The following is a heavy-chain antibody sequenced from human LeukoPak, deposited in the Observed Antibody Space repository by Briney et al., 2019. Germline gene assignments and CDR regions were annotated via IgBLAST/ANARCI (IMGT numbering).Heavy chain of an antibody. D-gene: IGHD3-22*01. CDR1: GFTVSSNY. CDR2: INSDGSST. CDR3: ARSVPPRNYYDSFY. V-gene: IGHV3-74*01. J-gene: IGHJ4*02. Sequence: GGSLRLSCAVSGFTVSSNYMNWVRQAPGKGLVWVSRINSDGSSTSYADSVKGRFTISRDNAKNTLYLQMNSLRAEDTAVYYCARSVPPRNYYDSFYWGQGTLVTVSS.